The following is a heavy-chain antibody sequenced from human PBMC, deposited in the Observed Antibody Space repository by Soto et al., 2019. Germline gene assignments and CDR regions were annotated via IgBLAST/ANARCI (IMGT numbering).Heavy chain of an antibody. CDR3: ARGRYYYDVSGSFDY. V-gene: IGHV1-69*02. CDR2: IIPILGIA. Sequence: QVQLVQSGAEVKKPGSSVKVSCRASGGTFSSYTFSWVRQAPGQGLEWMGRIIPILGIANYAQYFQGRVTITEDKSTSTAYMELNSLRSEDTAVYYCARGRYYYDVSGSFDYWGQGTLVTVSS. CDR1: GGTFSSYT. J-gene: IGHJ4*02. D-gene: IGHD3-22*01.